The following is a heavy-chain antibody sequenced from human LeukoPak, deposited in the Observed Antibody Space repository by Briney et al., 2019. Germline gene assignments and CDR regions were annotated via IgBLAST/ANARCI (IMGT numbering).Heavy chain of an antibody. CDR1: GGTFSSYA. Sequence: ASVKVSCKASGGTFSSYAISWVRQAPGQGLEWMGWINPNSGGTNYAQKFQGRVTMTRDTSISTAYMELSRLRSDDTAVYYCARDCSSTSCYVRVAFDIWGQGTMVTVSS. D-gene: IGHD2-2*01. CDR2: INPNSGGT. CDR3: ARDCSSTSCYVRVAFDI. J-gene: IGHJ3*02. V-gene: IGHV1-2*02.